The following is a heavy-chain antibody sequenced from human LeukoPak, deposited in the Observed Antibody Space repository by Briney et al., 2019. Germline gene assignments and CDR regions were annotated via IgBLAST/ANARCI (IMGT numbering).Heavy chain of an antibody. CDR2: IIPIFGTA. D-gene: IGHD1-20*01. J-gene: IGHJ3*02. V-gene: IGHV1-69*05. CDR1: GGTFSSYA. CDR3: ARSVYNWRGGAFDI. Sequence: ASVKVSCKASGGTFSSYAISWVRQAPGQGLEWMGRIIPIFGTANYAQKFQGRVTITTDESTSTAYMELSSLRSEDTAVYYCARSVYNWRGGAFDIWGQGTMVTVSS.